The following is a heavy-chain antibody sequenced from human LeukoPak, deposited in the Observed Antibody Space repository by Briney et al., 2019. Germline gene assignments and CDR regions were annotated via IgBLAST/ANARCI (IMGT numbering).Heavy chain of an antibody. Sequence: GESLKISCKGSGYSFTSYWIGWVRQMPGKGVEWMGIIYPGVSDTRYSPSFQGQVTISADKSISTAYLQWSSLKASRTAMYYCARPAIGEPAAHDFDYWGQGTLVTVSS. D-gene: IGHD2-2*01. CDR1: GYSFTSYW. CDR2: IYPGVSDT. CDR3: ARPAIGEPAAHDFDY. J-gene: IGHJ4*02. V-gene: IGHV5-51*01.